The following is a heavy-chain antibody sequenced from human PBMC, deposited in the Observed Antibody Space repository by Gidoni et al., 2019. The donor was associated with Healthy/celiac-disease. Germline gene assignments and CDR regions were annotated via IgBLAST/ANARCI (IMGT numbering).Heavy chain of an antibody. CDR2: IGTAGDT. CDR1: GFTFSSYD. J-gene: IGHJ4*02. D-gene: IGHD6-6*01. V-gene: IGHV3-13*01. Sequence: EVQLVESGGGLVQPGGSLRLSCAASGFTFSSYDMHWVRQATGKGLEWVSAIGTAGDTYYPGSVKGRFTISRENAKNSLYLQMNSLRAGDTAVYYCARAIAARGGYYFDYWGQGTLVTVSS. CDR3: ARAIAARGGYYFDY.